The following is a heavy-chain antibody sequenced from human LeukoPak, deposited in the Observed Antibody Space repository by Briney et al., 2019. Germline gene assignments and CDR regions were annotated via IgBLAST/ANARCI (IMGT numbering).Heavy chain of an antibody. V-gene: IGHV3-23*01. CDR2: ISGSGGST. Sequence: GGSLRPSCAASGFTFSSYAMSWVRQAPGKGLEWVSAISGSGGSTYYADSVKGRFTISRDNSKNTLYLQMNSLRAEDTAVYYCAKDSRKIAAAGTTLDYWGQGTLVTVSS. CDR3: AKDSRKIAAAGTTLDY. J-gene: IGHJ4*02. CDR1: GFTFSSYA. D-gene: IGHD6-13*01.